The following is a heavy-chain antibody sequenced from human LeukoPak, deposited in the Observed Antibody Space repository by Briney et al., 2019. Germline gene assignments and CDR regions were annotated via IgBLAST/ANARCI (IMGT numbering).Heavy chain of an antibody. CDR3: ARTAYCGGDCYSDWFDP. J-gene: IGHJ5*02. Sequence: ASVKVSCKASGYTFTSYDTNWVRQATGQGLEWMRWMNPNSGNTGYAQKFQGRVTMTRNTSTSTAYMELSSLRSEDTAVYYCARTAYCGGDCYSDWFDPWGQGTLVTVSS. V-gene: IGHV1-8*01. CDR2: MNPNSGNT. CDR1: GYTFTSYD. D-gene: IGHD2-21*02.